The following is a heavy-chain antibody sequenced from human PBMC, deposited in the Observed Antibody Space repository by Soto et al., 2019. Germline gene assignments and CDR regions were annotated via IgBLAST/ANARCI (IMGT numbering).Heavy chain of an antibody. Sequence: GGSLRLSCAASGFTVSSNYMSWVRQAPGKGLEWVSVIYSGGSTYYADSVKGRFTISRDNSKNTLYLQMNSLRAEDTAVYYCARESYGDYIDYWGQGTLVTVSS. V-gene: IGHV3-53*01. CDR1: GFTVSSNY. CDR2: IYSGGST. CDR3: ARESYGDYIDY. D-gene: IGHD4-17*01. J-gene: IGHJ4*02.